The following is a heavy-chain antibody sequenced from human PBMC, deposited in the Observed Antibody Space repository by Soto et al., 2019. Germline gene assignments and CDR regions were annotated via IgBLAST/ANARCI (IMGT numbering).Heavy chain of an antibody. J-gene: IGHJ5*02. V-gene: IGHV1-2*02. CDR2: INPNSGGT. CDR1: GYTFTGYY. D-gene: IGHD3-10*01. Sequence: ASVKVSCKASGYTFTGYYMHWVRQAPGQGLEWMGWINPNSGGTNYAQKFQGRVTMTRDTSLSTAYMELSRLRSDDTAVYYCARNAVLWLGELLSPNWFGPSGQGTLVTVSS. CDR3: ARNAVLWLGELLSPNWFGP.